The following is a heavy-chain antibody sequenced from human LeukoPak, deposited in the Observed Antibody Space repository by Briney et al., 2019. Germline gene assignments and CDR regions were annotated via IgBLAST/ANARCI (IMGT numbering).Heavy chain of an antibody. V-gene: IGHV1-69*04. CDR2: SIPILDMA. CDR1: GDTFSRNT. Sequence: SVKVSCKASGDTFSRNTISWVRQAPGQGLEWMGRSIPILDMANYAQKFQGRVTITADKSTSTAYMELSSLRSEDTTVYYCARDGGAALSLDIWGQGTMVTVSS. D-gene: IGHD3-16*01. J-gene: IGHJ3*02. CDR3: ARDGGAALSLDI.